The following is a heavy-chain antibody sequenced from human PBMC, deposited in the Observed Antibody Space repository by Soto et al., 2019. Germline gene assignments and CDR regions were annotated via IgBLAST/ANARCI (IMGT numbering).Heavy chain of an antibody. V-gene: IGHV1-69*01. CDR1: GGILSSYV. Sequence: VSCLGCGGILSSYVISGVGQAPGQGLEWIGGIIPVYGTANYAHNFQGRVTITADESTNTAYMDLSSLKSEDTAIYFCARGTSGYVSFNDFWGQGTQVTVSS. J-gene: IGHJ4*02. D-gene: IGHD3-22*01. CDR3: ARGTSGYVSFNDF. CDR2: IIPVYGTA.